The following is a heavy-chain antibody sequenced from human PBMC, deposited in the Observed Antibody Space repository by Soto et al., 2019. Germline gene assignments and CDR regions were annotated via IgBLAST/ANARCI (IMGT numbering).Heavy chain of an antibody. D-gene: IGHD5-12*01. J-gene: IGHJ4*02. CDR1: GGSVSSGSYY. CDR3: ARSRDGYNPIDY. V-gene: IGHV4-61*01. Sequence: PSETLSLTCTVSGGSVSSGSYYWSWIRQPPGKGLEWIGYIYYSGSTNYNPSLKSRVTISVDTSKNQFSLKLSSVTAADTAVYYCARSRDGYNPIDYWGQGTLVTVSS. CDR2: IYYSGST.